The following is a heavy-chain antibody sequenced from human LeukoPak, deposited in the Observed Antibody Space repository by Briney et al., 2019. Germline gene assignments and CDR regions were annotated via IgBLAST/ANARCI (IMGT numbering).Heavy chain of an antibody. J-gene: IGHJ4*02. Sequence: SVKVSCKASGGTFSSYAISWVRQAPGQGLEWMGRIIPIFGTANYAQKFQGRVTITTDESTSTAYMELSSLRSEGTAVYYCARDQYSSGWYGDYWGQGTLVTVSS. V-gene: IGHV1-69*05. D-gene: IGHD6-19*01. CDR1: GGTFSSYA. CDR3: ARDQYSSGWYGDY. CDR2: IIPIFGTA.